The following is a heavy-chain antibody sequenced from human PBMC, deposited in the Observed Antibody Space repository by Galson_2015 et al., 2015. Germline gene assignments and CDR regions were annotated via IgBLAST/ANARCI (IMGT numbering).Heavy chain of an antibody. J-gene: IGHJ5*01. Sequence: SLRLSCAASGFIFSSHTMSWVRQAPGKGLEWVSSITGSGGNTYYADSVKGRFTISRDNSKNTLFLQMNSLRAEDAAEYYCAQARISTNGLFDSWGQGTPVTASS. D-gene: IGHD5-24*01. CDR1: GFIFSSHT. CDR2: ITGSGGNT. V-gene: IGHV3-23*01. CDR3: AQARISTNGLFDS.